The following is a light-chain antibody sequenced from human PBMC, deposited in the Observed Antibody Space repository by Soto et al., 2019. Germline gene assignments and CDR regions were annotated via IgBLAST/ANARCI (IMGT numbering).Light chain of an antibody. CDR2: DAS. Sequence: DIQMTQSPSTLSTSVGDRVTITCRASQSISRWLAWYQQKPGKAPKFLIYDASNLESGVPSRFSGSGSGTEFTLTISSLQPDDFATYYCQQYHNWLPITFGQGTRVEI. V-gene: IGKV1-5*01. J-gene: IGKJ5*01. CDR3: QQYHNWLPIT. CDR1: QSISRW.